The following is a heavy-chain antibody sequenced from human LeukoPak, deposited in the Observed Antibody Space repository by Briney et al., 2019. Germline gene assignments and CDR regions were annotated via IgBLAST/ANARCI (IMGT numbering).Heavy chain of an antibody. V-gene: IGHV3-49*04. CDR1: GFTFGDYA. Sequence: GGSLRLSCTAPGFTFGDYAMSWVRQAPGKGLEWVGFIRSKPYGGTTENAASVKGRFTISRDDSKSIAYLQMTSLRIEDTAVYYCTRNSYGPRFDYWGQGTLVTVSS. D-gene: IGHD5-18*01. CDR3: TRNSYGPRFDY. J-gene: IGHJ4*02. CDR2: IRSKPYGGTT.